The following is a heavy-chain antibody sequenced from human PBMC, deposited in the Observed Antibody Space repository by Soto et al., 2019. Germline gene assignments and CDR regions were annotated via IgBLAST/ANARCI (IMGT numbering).Heavy chain of an antibody. D-gene: IGHD5-12*01. V-gene: IGHV4-59*01. CDR2: NYHSGTT. J-gene: IGHJ4*02. CDR3: VREAYIGYGHAIDH. CDR1: GVTISTYY. Sequence: SETLSLTCAVSGVTISTYYWSWIRQPPGKGLEWIGYNYHSGTTNYNPSLKSRVTISVDTPKNQFSLRLTSVTAADTAIYYCVREAYIGYGHAIDHWGQGILVTVSS.